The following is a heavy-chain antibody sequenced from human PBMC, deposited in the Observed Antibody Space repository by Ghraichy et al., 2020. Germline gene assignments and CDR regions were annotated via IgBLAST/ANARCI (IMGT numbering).Heavy chain of an antibody. CDR1: GFTVSSNY. J-gene: IGHJ3*02. CDR3: AREEGSGSYYLDAFDI. CDR2: IYSGGST. D-gene: IGHD3-10*01. Sequence: GESLNISCAASGFTVSSNYMSWVHQAPGKGLEWVSVIYSGGSTYYADSVKGRFTISRDNSKNTLYLQMNSLRAEDTAVYYCAREEGSGSYYLDAFDIWGQGTMVTVCS. V-gene: IGHV3-66*01.